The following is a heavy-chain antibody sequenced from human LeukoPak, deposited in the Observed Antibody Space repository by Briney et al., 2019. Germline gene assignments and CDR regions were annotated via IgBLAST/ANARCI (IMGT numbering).Heavy chain of an antibody. D-gene: IGHD3-3*01. J-gene: IGHJ4*02. CDR2: IKQDGSEK. V-gene: IGHV3-7*01. Sequence: GGSLRLSCAASGFTFSSYWMSWVRQAPGKGLEWVANIKQDGSEKYYVDSVKGRFTSSRDNAKNSLYLQMNSLRAEDTAVYYCARTSQGRITIFGVVHYWGQGTLVTVSS. CDR3: ARTSQGRITIFGVVHY. CDR1: GFTFSSYW.